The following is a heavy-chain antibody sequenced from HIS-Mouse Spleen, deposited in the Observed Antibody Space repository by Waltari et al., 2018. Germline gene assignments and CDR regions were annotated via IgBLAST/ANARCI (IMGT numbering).Heavy chain of an antibody. CDR1: GFTFSSYW. CDR2: IKQDGSEK. V-gene: IGHV3-7*01. D-gene: IGHD3-10*01. Sequence: EVQLVESGGGLVQPGGSLRLSCAASGFTFSSYWMIWVRQAPGKGLEGVANIKQDGSEKYYVDSVKDRFTISRDNAKNSLYLQMNSLRAEDTAVYYCARDMYYYGSGSDAFDIWGQGTMVTVSS. CDR3: ARDMYYYGSGSDAFDI. J-gene: IGHJ3*02.